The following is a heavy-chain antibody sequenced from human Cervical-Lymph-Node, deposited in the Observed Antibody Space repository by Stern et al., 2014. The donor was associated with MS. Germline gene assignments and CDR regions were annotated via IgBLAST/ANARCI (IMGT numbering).Heavy chain of an antibody. V-gene: IGHV1-8*01. CDR3: ARGLGSGPLYSSGWYYFDY. CDR2: MNPNSGNT. D-gene: IGHD6-19*01. J-gene: IGHJ4*02. CDR1: GYTFTSYD. Sequence: QVQLVQSGAEVKKPGASVKVSCKASGYTFTSYDINWVRQATGQGLEWMGWMNPNSGNTGYAQKFQGRVTMTRNTSISTAYMELSSLRSEDTAVYYCARGLGSGPLYSSGWYYFDYWGQGTLVTVSS.